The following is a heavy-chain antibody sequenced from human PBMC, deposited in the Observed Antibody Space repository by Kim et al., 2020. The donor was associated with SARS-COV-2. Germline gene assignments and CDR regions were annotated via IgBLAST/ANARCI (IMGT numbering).Heavy chain of an antibody. CDR3: AKDPSGWWYFDL. J-gene: IGHJ2*01. D-gene: IGHD2-15*01. V-gene: IGHV3-23*01. CDR2: ISGSGGST. Sequence: GGSLRLSCAASGFTFSSYAMSWVRQAPGKGLEWVSAISGSGGSTYYADSVKGRFTISRDNSKNTLYLQMNSLRAKDTAVYYCAKDPSGWWYFDLWGRGTLVTVSS. CDR1: GFTFSSYA.